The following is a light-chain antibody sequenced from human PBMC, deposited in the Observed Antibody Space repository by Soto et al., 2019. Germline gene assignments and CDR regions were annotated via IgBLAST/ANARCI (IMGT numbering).Light chain of an antibody. V-gene: IGLV2-11*01. CDR3: CSYAGSVV. CDR1: SSDVGGYNY. Sequence: QSALTQPRSVSGSPGQSVTISCTGTSSDVGGYNYVSWYQLHPGKAPKLMIYDVSKRPSGVPDRFSGSKSGNTASLTISGLQAEDEADYYCCSYAGSVVFGGGTKVTVL. J-gene: IGLJ2*01. CDR2: DVS.